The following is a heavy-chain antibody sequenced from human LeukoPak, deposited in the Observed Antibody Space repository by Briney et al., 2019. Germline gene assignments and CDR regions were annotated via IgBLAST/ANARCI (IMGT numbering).Heavy chain of an antibody. CDR2: ISGSGGST. D-gene: IGHD3-22*01. CDR1: GFTFGSYA. Sequence: PGGSLRLSCAASGFTFGSYAMSWVRQAPGKGLEWVSAISGSGGSTYYADSVKGRFTISRDNSKNTLYLQMNSLRAEDTAVYYCAKRPFHYDSSAFDYWGQGTLVTVSS. J-gene: IGHJ4*02. V-gene: IGHV3-23*01. CDR3: AKRPFHYDSSAFDY.